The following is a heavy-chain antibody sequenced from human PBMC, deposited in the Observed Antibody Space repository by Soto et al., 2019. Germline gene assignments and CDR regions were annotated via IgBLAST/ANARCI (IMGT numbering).Heavy chain of an antibody. CDR3: ARDARDYYGSGGYYYGMDV. J-gene: IGHJ6*02. V-gene: IGHV4-30-4*01. Sequence: SETLSLTCTVSGSSISSGDYYWSWIRQPPGKGLEWIGYIYYSGSTYYNPSLKSRVTISVDTSKNQFSLKLSSVTAADTAVYYCARDARDYYGSGGYYYGMDVWGQGTTVTVS. CDR2: IYYSGST. CDR1: GSSISSGDYY. D-gene: IGHD3-10*01.